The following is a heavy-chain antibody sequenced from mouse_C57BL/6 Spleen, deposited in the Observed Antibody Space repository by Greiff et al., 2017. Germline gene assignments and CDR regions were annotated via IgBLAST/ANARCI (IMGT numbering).Heavy chain of an antibody. CDR1: GFTFSSYG. Sequence: EVKLMESGGDLVKPGGSLKLSCAASGFTFSSYGMSWVRQTPDKRLEWVATISSGGSYTYYPDSVKGRFTISRYNAKNTLYLQMSSLKSEDTAMYYCARPLDSSGSPFAYWGQGTLVTVSA. J-gene: IGHJ3*01. V-gene: IGHV5-6*01. CDR2: ISSGGSYT. D-gene: IGHD3-2*02. CDR3: ARPLDSSGSPFAY.